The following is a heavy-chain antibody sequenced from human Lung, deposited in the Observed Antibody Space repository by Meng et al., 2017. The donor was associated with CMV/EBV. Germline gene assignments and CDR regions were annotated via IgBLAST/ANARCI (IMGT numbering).Heavy chain of an antibody. D-gene: IGHD2-2*01. CDR3: ARDLYCSSTSCYLEYYYYGMDV. V-gene: IGHV4-39*07. J-gene: IGHJ6*02. Sequence: GSXRLXCTVSGGSISSSSYYWGWIRQPPGKGLEWIGSIYYSGSTYYNPSLKSRVTISVDTSKNQFSLKLSSVTAADTAVYYCARDLYCSSTSCYLEYYYYGMDVWXQWTTVTVSS. CDR1: GGSISSSSYY. CDR2: IYYSGST.